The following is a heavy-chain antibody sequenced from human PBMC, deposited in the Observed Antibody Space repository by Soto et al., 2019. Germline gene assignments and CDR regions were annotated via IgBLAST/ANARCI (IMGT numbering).Heavy chain of an antibody. V-gene: IGHV4-61*01. J-gene: IGHJ6*02. CDR1: GGSVSSGSYY. Sequence: QVQLQESGPGLVKPSETLSLTCTVSGGSVSSGSYYWSWIRQPPGKGLEWIGYIYYSGSTNYNPSLKSRVTLSVDTSKNQFSLKLSSVTAADTAGYYWARVLMVRGRLGGGDYYYGMDVWGQGTTVTVSS. D-gene: IGHD3-10*01. CDR2: IYYSGST. CDR3: ARVLMVRGRLGGGDYYYGMDV.